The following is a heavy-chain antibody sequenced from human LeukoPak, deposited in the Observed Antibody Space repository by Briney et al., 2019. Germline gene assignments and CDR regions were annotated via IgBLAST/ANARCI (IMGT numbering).Heavy chain of an antibody. CDR3: ALKGYSYGYFEFDY. D-gene: IGHD5-18*01. V-gene: IGHV4-39*07. Sequence: SETLSLTCTVSGGSISSSSYYWGWIRQPPGKGLEWIGSIYYSGSTYYNPSLKSRVTISVDTSKDQFSLKLSSVTAADTAVYYCALKGYSYGYFEFDYWGQGTLVTVSS. CDR1: GGSISSSSYY. CDR2: IYYSGST. J-gene: IGHJ4*02.